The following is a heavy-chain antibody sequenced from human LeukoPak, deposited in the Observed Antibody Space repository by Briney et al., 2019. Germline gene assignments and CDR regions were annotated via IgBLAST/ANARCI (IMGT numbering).Heavy chain of an antibody. Sequence: PGGSLRLSCAASGLTFSSYSMNWVRRPPGKGRNWVYSISSSSSYIYYADSVKGRFTISRDNAKNSLYLQMNSLRAEDTAVYYCARDRRDFWSGYSRGDYWGQGTLVTVSS. CDR2: ISSSSSYI. D-gene: IGHD3-3*01. CDR3: ARDRRDFWSGYSRGDY. CDR1: GLTFSSYS. V-gene: IGHV3-21*01. J-gene: IGHJ4*02.